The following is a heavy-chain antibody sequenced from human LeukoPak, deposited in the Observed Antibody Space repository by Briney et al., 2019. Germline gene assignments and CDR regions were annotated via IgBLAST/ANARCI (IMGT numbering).Heavy chain of an antibody. J-gene: IGHJ4*02. CDR1: GFTFDDYD. V-gene: IGHV3-9*01. CDR3: AKGLYDSSGYLYYFDY. Sequence: PGGSLRLSCAACGFTFDDYDMHWVRHAPGKGVEGVSGISWNSGSIGYADSVKGRFTISRDNAKNSLYQQMNSLRAEDTALYYCAKGLYDSSGYLYYFDYWGQGTLVTVSS. CDR2: ISWNSGSI. D-gene: IGHD3-22*01.